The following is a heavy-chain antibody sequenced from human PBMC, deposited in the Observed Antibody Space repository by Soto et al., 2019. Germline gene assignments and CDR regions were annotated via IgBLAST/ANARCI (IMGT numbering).Heavy chain of an antibody. V-gene: IGHV3-48*03. Sequence: GGSLRLSCVPSGFTFSSYSMVWVRQAPGKGLQWVSYIFATGATIYYADSVKGRFTVSRDNAKNSLFLLMNSLRAEDTGIYYCARDKDWAFDYWGQGTLVTVSS. J-gene: IGHJ4*02. CDR3: ARDKDWAFDY. D-gene: IGHD3-9*01. CDR2: IFATGATI. CDR1: GFTFSSYS.